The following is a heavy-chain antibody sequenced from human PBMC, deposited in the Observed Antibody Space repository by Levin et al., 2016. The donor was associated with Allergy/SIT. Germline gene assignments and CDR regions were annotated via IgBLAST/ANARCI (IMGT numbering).Heavy chain of an antibody. CDR1: GGSISSYY. D-gene: IGHD3-10*01. J-gene: IGHJ3*02. CDR3: ASSTGRDDAFDI. Sequence: SETLSLTCTVSGGSISSYYWSWIRQPPGKGLEWIGYIYYSGSTNYNPSLKSRVTISVDTSKNQFPLKLSSVTAADTAVYYCASSTGRDDAFDIWGQGTMVTVSS. V-gene: IGHV4-59*01. CDR2: IYYSGST.